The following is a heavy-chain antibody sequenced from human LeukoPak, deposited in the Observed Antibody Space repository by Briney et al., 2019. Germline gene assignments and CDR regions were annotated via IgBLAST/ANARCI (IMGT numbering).Heavy chain of an antibody. Sequence: PGGSLRLSCTASGSTVSSNYMSWVRQAPGKGLEWVSVIYSGGSTYYADSVKGRFTISRDNSKNTLYLQMNSLRAEDTAVYYCARELSCSGGSCYSCFDYWGQGTLVTVSS. D-gene: IGHD2-15*01. V-gene: IGHV3-53*01. J-gene: IGHJ4*02. CDR2: IYSGGST. CDR3: ARELSCSGGSCYSCFDY. CDR1: GSTVSSNY.